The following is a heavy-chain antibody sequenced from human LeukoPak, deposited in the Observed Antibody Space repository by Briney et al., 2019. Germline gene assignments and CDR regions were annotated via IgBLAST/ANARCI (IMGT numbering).Heavy chain of an antibody. Sequence: GGSLRLSCAASGFTFCDYSMNWVRQAPGKGLEWISYIGIDSGNTNSADSVKGRFTISGDKAKNSLYLQMNSLRVEDTAVYYCARDYKYAFDNWGQGTLVTVSS. J-gene: IGHJ4*02. CDR3: ARDYKYAFDN. V-gene: IGHV3-48*01. CDR1: GFTFCDYS. D-gene: IGHD5-24*01. CDR2: IGIDSGNT.